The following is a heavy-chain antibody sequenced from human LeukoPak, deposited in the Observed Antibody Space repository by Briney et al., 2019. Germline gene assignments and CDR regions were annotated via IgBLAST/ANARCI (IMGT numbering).Heavy chain of an antibody. J-gene: IGHJ3*02. Sequence: PGGSLRLSCAASGFTFSSYGMHWVRQAPGKGLEWVAFIRYDGSNKYYADSVKGRFTISRDNSKNTLYLQMNSLRAEDTAVYYCARGHYPYDAFDIWGQGTMVTVSS. D-gene: IGHD1-26*01. CDR1: GFTFSSYG. CDR2: IRYDGSNK. V-gene: IGHV3-30*02. CDR3: ARGHYPYDAFDI.